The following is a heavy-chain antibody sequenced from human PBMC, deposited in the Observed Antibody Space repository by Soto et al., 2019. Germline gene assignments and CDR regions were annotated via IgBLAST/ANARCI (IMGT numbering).Heavy chain of an antibody. Sequence: PGGSLRLSCAASGFTFSNAWLSWVRQAPGKGLEWVDRIKSKTDGGTTDYTAPVKGRFIISRDDSKNTLYLQMNSPKTEDTAVYYCTTGSTSTKNYWGQGALVTVSS. D-gene: IGHD6-6*01. CDR1: GFTFSNAW. CDR2: IKSKTDGGTT. CDR3: TTGSTSTKNY. V-gene: IGHV3-15*01. J-gene: IGHJ4*02.